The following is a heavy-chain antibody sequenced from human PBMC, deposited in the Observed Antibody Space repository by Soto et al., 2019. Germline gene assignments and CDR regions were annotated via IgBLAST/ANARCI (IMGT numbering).Heavy chain of an antibody. V-gene: IGHV1-69*01. D-gene: IGHD6-13*01. CDR1: GGTFSTYP. Sequence: QVQLVQSGAEVRMPGSSVKVSCKASGGTFSTYPINWVSQAPGQGLEWMGGIIPLFGTTNYAQKFKGRVTITAYESTSTAYMELSSLRAEDAAVYYCARGATHGSSWYFWFDPWGQGTLVTVSS. J-gene: IGHJ5*02. CDR2: IIPLFGTT. CDR3: ARGATHGSSWYFWFDP.